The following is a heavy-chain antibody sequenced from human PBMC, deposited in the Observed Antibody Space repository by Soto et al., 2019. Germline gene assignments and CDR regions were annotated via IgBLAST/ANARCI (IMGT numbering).Heavy chain of an antibody. CDR1: GYTFTGYY. J-gene: IGHJ4*02. V-gene: IGHV1-2*04. D-gene: IGHD6-19*01. CDR2: VNPNSGDT. Sequence: QVQLVQSGAEVKKPGASVKVSCKASGYTFTGYYIHWVRQAPGQGLEWMGWVNPNSGDTNYAQKFQGWVTMTRDTSISTAYMELSRLRSDDTAVYYCVTSRVSIAVAGETEYYFDYWGQGTLVTVSS. CDR3: VTSRVSIAVAGETEYYFDY.